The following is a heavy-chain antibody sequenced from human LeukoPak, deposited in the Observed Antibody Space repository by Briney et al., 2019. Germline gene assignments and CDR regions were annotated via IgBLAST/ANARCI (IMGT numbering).Heavy chain of an antibody. V-gene: IGHV3-30*18. J-gene: IGHJ4*02. Sequence: GGSLRLSCAASGFTFSSYGMHWVRQAPGKGLEWVAVISYDGSNKYYADSVKGRFTISRDNSKNTLYLQMNSLRAEDTAVYYCANLEATIAYWGQGTLVTVSS. CDR3: ANLEATIAY. CDR1: GFTFSSYG. CDR2: ISYDGSNK. D-gene: IGHD5-24*01.